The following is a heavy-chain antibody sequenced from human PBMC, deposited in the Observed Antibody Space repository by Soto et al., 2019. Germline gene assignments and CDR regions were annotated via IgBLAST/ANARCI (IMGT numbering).Heavy chain of an antibody. Sequence: PVKWLEWVSVISGGGTSTYYADSVQGRFTVARDTSKNTMYLPMNRLRAEDTGVYYCAKERFGYAF. V-gene: IGHV3-23*01. D-gene: IGHD3-3*01. CDR2: ISGGGTST. CDR3: AKERFGYAF. J-gene: IGHJ3*01.